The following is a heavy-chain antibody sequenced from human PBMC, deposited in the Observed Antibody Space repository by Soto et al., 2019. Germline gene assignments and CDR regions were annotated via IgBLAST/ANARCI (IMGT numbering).Heavy chain of an antibody. Sequence: SETLSLTCSVSGGSISSYYWSWIRQPPGKGLEWIGSIYYSGSTYYNPSLKSRVTMSVDPSKNQFSLKLISVTAADTAVYYCARHWITMVRGVCHFDYWGQGTLVTVSS. CDR1: GGSISSYY. CDR2: IYYSGST. D-gene: IGHD3-10*01. V-gene: IGHV4-39*01. CDR3: ARHWITMVRGVCHFDY. J-gene: IGHJ4*02.